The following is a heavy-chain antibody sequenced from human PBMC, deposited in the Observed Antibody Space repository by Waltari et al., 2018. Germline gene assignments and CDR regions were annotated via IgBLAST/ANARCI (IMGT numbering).Heavy chain of an antibody. CDR3: ARTVAAQDYYYYMDV. CDR2: IYHSGST. J-gene: IGHJ6*03. Sequence: QVQLQESGPGLVKPSETLSLTCTVSGYSISGGYYWGWIRQPPGKGLEWIGSIYHSGSTYYNPSLKSRVTISVDTSKNQFSLKLSSVTAADTAVYYCARTVAAQDYYYYMDVWGKGTTVTVSS. D-gene: IGHD6-6*01. V-gene: IGHV4-38-2*02. CDR1: GYSISGGYY.